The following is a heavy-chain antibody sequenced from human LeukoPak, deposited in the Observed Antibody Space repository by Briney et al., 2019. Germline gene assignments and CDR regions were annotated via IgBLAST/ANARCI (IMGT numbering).Heavy chain of an antibody. J-gene: IGHJ4*02. Sequence: SVKVSCKASGGTFSSYVINWVRQAPGQGLEWMGGIIPIFGTVNYAQKFQGRVTITADEITSTAYMEVSSLRSEDTAVYYCARVKRRVGATTIQLDYWGQGTLVTVSS. D-gene: IGHD1-26*01. CDR3: ARVKRRVGATTIQLDY. CDR2: IIPIFGTV. CDR1: GGTFSSYV. V-gene: IGHV1-69*13.